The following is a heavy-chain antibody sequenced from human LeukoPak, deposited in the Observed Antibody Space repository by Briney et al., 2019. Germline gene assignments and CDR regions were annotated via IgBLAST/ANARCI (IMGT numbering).Heavy chain of an antibody. CDR3: TTDRERWLQSLFDY. Sequence: PGGSLRLSCAASGFTFSNAWMSWVRQAPGKGLEWVGRIKSQTDGGTTDYAAPVKGRFTISRDDSKNTLYLQMNSLKTEDTAVYYCTTDRERWLQSLFDYWGQGTLVTVSS. CDR1: GFTFSNAW. D-gene: IGHD5-24*01. J-gene: IGHJ4*02. V-gene: IGHV3-15*01. CDR2: IKSQTDGGTT.